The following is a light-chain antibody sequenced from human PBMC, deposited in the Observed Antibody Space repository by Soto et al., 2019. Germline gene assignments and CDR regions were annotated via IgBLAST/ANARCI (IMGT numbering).Light chain of an antibody. CDR3: SSYTTSGTLYVA. V-gene: IGLV2-14*01. CDR2: DVT. J-gene: IGLJ2*01. Sequence: QSALTQPASVSGSPGQSITISCTGTTSDFGGYNSVSWYQQHPGKAPKLMIYDVTTRPSGISNRFSGSKSCNTASLTISGLQAEDEADYYCSSYTTSGTLYVAFGGGTKLTVL. CDR1: TSDFGGYNS.